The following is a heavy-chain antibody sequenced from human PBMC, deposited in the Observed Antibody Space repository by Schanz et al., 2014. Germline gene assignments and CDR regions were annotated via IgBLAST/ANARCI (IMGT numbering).Heavy chain of an antibody. D-gene: IGHD2-15*01. V-gene: IGHV3-23*01. Sequence: VQLLESGGGLVRPGGSLRLSCAASGFTFSNYAMNWVRQAPGKGLEWVSGVIVDTGNTYYAVSVKGRFSISRDYSKNPMYLQMSSLNAEDTAIDYCAKLSNSGRLGGYFDYWGQGALVTVSS. J-gene: IGHJ4*02. CDR1: GFTFSNYA. CDR2: VIVDTGNT. CDR3: AKLSNSGRLGGYFDY.